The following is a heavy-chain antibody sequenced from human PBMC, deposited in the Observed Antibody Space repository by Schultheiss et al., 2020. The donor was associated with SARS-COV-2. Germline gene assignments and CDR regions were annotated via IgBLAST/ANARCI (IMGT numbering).Heavy chain of an antibody. CDR3: ARGRFRGWYYYGMDV. CDR1: GFTFSSYA. CDR2: ISGSGGST. J-gene: IGHJ6*02. V-gene: IGHV3-23*01. Sequence: GGSLRLSCAASGFTFSSYAMSWVRQAPGKGLEWVSAISGSGGSTYYADSVKGRFTISRDNSKNTLYLQMNSLRAEDTAVYYCARGRFRGWYYYGMDVWGQGTTVTVSS. D-gene: IGHD6-19*01.